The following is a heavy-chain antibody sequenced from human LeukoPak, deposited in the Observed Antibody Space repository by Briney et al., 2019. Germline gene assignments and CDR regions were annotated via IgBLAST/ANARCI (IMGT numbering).Heavy chain of an antibody. Sequence: SETLSLTCAVYGGSFSGYYWSWIRQPPGKGLEWVGEINHSGSTNYNPSLKSRVNISVDTSKNQFSLKLSSVTAADTAVYYCARGHGRRYWYFDLWGRGTLVTVSS. CDR3: ARGHGRRYWYFDL. J-gene: IGHJ2*01. CDR1: GGSFSGYY. D-gene: IGHD4-17*01. V-gene: IGHV4-34*01. CDR2: INHSGST.